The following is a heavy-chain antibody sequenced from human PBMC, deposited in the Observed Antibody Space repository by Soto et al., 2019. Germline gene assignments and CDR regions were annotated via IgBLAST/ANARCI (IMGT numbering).Heavy chain of an antibody. CDR1: GFTFSSYS. D-gene: IGHD3-10*01. J-gene: IGHJ4*02. CDR2: ISSSSTI. CDR3: ARGSGSYYERGPFDY. Sequence: GGSLRLSCAASGFTFSSYSMNWVRQAPGKGLEWVSYISSSSTIYYADSVKGRFTISRDNAKNSLYLQMNSLRAEDTAVYYCARGSGSYYERGPFDYWGQGTLVTVSS. V-gene: IGHV3-48*04.